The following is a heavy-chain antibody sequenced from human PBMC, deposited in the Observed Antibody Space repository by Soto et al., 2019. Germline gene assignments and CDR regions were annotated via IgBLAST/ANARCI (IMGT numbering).Heavy chain of an antibody. CDR3: ASGRGYDILTGYYPYFDY. J-gene: IGHJ4*02. CDR1: GLTFDDYA. Sequence: EVQLVESGGGLVQSGKSLRLSCAASGLTFDDYAMHWVRQAPGKDLEWVSGISWNSGSIGYADSVKGRFTISRDNAKNSLYLQMNSLRAGDTALYYCASGRGYDILTGYYPYFDYRGQGTLVTVSS. V-gene: IGHV3-9*01. D-gene: IGHD3-9*01. CDR2: ISWNSGSI.